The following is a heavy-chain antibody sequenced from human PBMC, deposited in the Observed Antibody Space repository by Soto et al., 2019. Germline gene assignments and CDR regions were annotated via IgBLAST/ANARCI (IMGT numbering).Heavy chain of an antibody. J-gene: IGHJ6*02. CDR3: ARNPRITIFGVVTPGMDV. D-gene: IGHD3-3*01. CDR2: IYYSGST. Sequence: SETLSLTCTVSGGSISSSSYYWGWIRQPPGKGLEWIGSIYYSGSTYYNPPLKSRVTISVDTSKNQFSLKLSSVTAADTAVYYCARNPRITIFGVVTPGMDVWGQGTTVTVSS. CDR1: GGSISSSSYY. V-gene: IGHV4-39*07.